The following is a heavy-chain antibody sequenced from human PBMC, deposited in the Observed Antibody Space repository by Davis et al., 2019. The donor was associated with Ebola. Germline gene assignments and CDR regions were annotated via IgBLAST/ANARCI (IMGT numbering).Heavy chain of an antibody. V-gene: IGHV1-18*01. D-gene: IGHD5-12*01. CDR3: ARGLVATSAGRWYDP. CDR2: INANTGDT. CDR1: GYTFTSYG. J-gene: IGHJ5*02. Sequence: ASVKVSCKASGYTFTSYGIAWVRQAPGQGLEWMGWINANTGDTNYAPRFQGRVSMTTDTSTTTAYMELRSLTSDDTATYYCARGLVATSAGRWYDPWGQGTPVIVST.